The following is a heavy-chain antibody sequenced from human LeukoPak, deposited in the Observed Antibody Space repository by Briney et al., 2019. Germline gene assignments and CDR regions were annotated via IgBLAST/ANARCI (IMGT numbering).Heavy chain of an antibody. Sequence: GGSLRLSCAASGFTFSSYWMHWVRQAPGKGLEWVANIKQDGSEKYYVDSVKGRFTISRDNAKNSLYLQMNSLRAEDTAVYYCARDRGNQRGYYYYYMDVWGKGTTVTVSS. CDR2: IKQDGSEK. CDR1: GFTFSSYW. J-gene: IGHJ6*03. V-gene: IGHV3-7*01. CDR3: ARDRGNQRGYYYYYMDV. D-gene: IGHD1-14*01.